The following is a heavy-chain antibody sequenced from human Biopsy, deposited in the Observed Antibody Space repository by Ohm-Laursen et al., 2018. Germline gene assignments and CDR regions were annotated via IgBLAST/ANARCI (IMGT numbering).Heavy chain of an antibody. V-gene: IGHV3-48*03. D-gene: IGHD1-14*01. CDR3: ARDIK. Sequence: SLRLSCAASGFTFSAYEMNWVRQAPGKGLEWVSYISFTGTSSYYADSVKGRFTISRDDAKNSLYLQMNSLRAEDTGIYYCARDIKWGQGTLVTVSS. CDR2: ISFTGTSS. J-gene: IGHJ4*02. CDR1: GFTFSAYE.